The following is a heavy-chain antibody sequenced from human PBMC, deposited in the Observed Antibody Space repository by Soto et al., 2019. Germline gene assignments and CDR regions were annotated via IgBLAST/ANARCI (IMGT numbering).Heavy chain of an antibody. CDR2: IYHTGTT. CDR3: ASRHSSPYFDY. V-gene: IGHV4-4*02. D-gene: IGHD6-13*01. Sequence: SETLSLTCFVSGASISSTYWWSWVRQTPGKRLEWIGQIYHTGTTSYNPSLKNRVTISLDKSNNQFSLKLTSMTAADTAVYYCASRHSSPYFDYWGQGTLVTVSS. J-gene: IGHJ4*02. CDR1: GASISSTYW.